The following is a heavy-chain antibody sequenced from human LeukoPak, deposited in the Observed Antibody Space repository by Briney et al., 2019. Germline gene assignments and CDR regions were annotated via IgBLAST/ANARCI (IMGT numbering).Heavy chain of an antibody. Sequence: GGSLRLSCAASGFTFSSSGMSWVRQAPGKGLEWVSTSASGDNTYYADSVKGRFTISRDNSKKKLYLQMNSLRAEDTAVYYCAKGYYGSGTYGWFDPWGQGTLVTVSS. V-gene: IGHV3-23*01. D-gene: IGHD3-10*01. CDR2: SASGDNT. CDR3: AKGYYGSGTYGWFDP. CDR1: GFTFSSSG. J-gene: IGHJ5*02.